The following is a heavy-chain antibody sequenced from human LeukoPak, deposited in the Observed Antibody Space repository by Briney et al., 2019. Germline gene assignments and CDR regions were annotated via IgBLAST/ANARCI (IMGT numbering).Heavy chain of an antibody. Sequence: PGGSLRLSCAASGFTFSNYAMSWVRQAPGMGLEWVSSIFWDSSKVAYADSVKGRFTISRDNAKNSLYLQMNSLRDEDMALYYCARVQFSRMSKGAFDLWGQGTMVIVSS. CDR2: IFWDSSKV. J-gene: IGHJ3*01. CDR3: ARVQFSRMSKGAFDL. V-gene: IGHV3-9*03. D-gene: IGHD2-2*01. CDR1: GFTFSNYA.